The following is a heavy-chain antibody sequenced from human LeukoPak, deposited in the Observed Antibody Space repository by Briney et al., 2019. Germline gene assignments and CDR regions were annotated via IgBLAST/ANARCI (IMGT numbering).Heavy chain of an antibody. V-gene: IGHV1-46*01. Sequence: ASMKFSCKTSGYTFTSYYIHWVRQAPGQGLEWMGIINPSSGATNYAQKFQGRVTMTRDTSTSTVYMELSSQRSEDTAVYYCARATNFYYYYGMDVWGQGTTVTVSS. D-gene: IGHD1-26*01. CDR3: ARATNFYYYYGMDV. CDR1: GYTFTSYY. J-gene: IGHJ6*02. CDR2: INPSSGAT.